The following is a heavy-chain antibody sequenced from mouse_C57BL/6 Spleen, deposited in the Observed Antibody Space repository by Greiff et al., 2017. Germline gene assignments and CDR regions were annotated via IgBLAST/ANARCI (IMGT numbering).Heavy chain of an antibody. CDR3: ATDSSDMDY. CDR2: INPSSGYT. J-gene: IGHJ4*01. Sequence: QVQLQQSGAELAKPGASVKLSCKASGYTFTSYCMHWVKQRPGKGLEWIGYINPSSGYTKYNQKFKDKATLTADKSSSTAYMQLSSLTSADSSVYYCATDSSDMDYWGQGTSVTVSS. D-gene: IGHD3-2*02. V-gene: IGHV1-7*01. CDR1: GYTFTSYC.